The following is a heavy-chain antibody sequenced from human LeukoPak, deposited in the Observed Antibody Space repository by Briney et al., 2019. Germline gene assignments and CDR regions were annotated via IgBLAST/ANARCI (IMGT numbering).Heavy chain of an antibody. D-gene: IGHD6-6*01. V-gene: IGHV3-30*02. CDR3: AKQGSPKYSSSSPFDY. CDR1: GFTFSSYG. CDR2: IRYDGSNK. Sequence: GGSLRLSCAASGFTFSSYGMHWVRQAPGKGLEWVAFIRYDGSNKYYADSVKGRFTISRDNSKNTLYLQMNSLRAEDTAVYYCAKQGSPKYSSSSPFDYWGQGTLVTVSS. J-gene: IGHJ4*02.